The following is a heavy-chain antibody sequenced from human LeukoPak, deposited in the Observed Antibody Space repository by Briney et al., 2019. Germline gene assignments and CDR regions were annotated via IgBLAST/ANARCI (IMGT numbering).Heavy chain of an antibody. J-gene: IGHJ6*03. V-gene: IGHV4-59*01. CDR2: IYYSGST. Sequence: PSETLSLTCTVSGGSISSYYWSWIRQPPGKGLEWIGYIYYSGSTNYNPSLKSRVTISVETSKNEFSLKLRSVTAADTAVYYCARGLSDIVTENYYMDVWGKGTTVTVSS. CDR1: GGSISSYY. D-gene: IGHD5-12*01. CDR3: ARGLSDIVTENYYMDV.